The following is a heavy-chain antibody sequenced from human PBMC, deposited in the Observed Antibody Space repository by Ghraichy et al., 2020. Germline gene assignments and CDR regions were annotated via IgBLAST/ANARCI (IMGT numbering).Heavy chain of an antibody. V-gene: IGHV3-48*02. CDR2: ISSSSGTI. J-gene: IGHJ4*02. Sequence: LSLTCAASGFTFSGYSMNWVRQAPGRGLEWISYISSSSGTIYYADSVKGRFAISRDNAGNSLYLQMNSLRDEDTALYYCARGEIGYMDYWGQGTLVTVSS. CDR1: GFTFSGYS. CDR3: ARGEIGYMDY. D-gene: IGHD3-16*01.